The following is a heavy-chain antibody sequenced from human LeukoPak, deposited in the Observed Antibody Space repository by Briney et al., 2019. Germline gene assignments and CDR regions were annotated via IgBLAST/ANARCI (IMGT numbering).Heavy chain of an antibody. D-gene: IGHD1-26*01. CDR1: GGSISSGGYY. J-gene: IGHJ4*02. Sequence: SETLSLTCTVSGGSISSGGYYWSWIRQHPGKGLEWLGYIYYSGSTYYNPSLKSRVTISVDTSKNQFSLKLSSVTAADTAVYYCARHSGSYDPDYWGQGTLVTVSS. CDR2: IYYSGST. V-gene: IGHV4-31*03. CDR3: ARHSGSYDPDY.